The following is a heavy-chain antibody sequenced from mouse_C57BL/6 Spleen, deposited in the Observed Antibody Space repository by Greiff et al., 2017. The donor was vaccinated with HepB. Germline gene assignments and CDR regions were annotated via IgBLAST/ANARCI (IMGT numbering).Heavy chain of an antibody. CDR2: INPSSGYT. CDR1: GYTFTSYW. Sequence: QVQLQQSGAELAKPGASVKLSCKASGYTFTSYWMHWVKQRPGQGLEWIGYINPSSGYTKYNQKFKDKATLTADKSSSTAYMQLSSLTYEDSAVDYCARGTTVDYYAMDYWGQGTSVTVSS. J-gene: IGHJ4*01. D-gene: IGHD2-1*01. CDR3: ARGTTVDYYAMDY. V-gene: IGHV1-7*01.